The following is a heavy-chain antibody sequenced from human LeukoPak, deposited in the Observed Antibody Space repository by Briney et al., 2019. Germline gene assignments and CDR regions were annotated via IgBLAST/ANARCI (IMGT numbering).Heavy chain of an antibody. V-gene: IGHV3-9*01. D-gene: IGHD5-24*01. CDR1: GFTFDDYA. J-gene: IGHJ3*02. CDR2: ISWNSNSI. CDR3: AREGGDGYNWVDAFDI. Sequence: GGSLRLSCAASGFTFDDYAMHWVRQAPGKGLEWVSGISWNSNSIGYADSVKGRFTISRDNAKNSLYLQMNSLRAEDTAVYYCAREGGDGYNWVDAFDIWGQGTMVTVSS.